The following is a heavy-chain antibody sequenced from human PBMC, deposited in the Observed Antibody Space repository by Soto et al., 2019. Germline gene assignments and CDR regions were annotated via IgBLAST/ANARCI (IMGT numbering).Heavy chain of an antibody. V-gene: IGHV3-48*02. J-gene: IGHJ3*01. Sequence: QLVESGGGLVQPGGSLRLSCAASGFTFSLYPMNWVRQAPGKGLEWLSYISPSNTTIYYADSVKGRFTISRDNAKDSLDLQMNGLRDDDTAVYYCARVGRGFCSSARCYTDGFDLWGXGTVVTVST. CDR3: ARVGRGFCSSARCYTDGFDL. D-gene: IGHD2-2*01. CDR1: GFTFSLYP. CDR2: ISPSNTTI.